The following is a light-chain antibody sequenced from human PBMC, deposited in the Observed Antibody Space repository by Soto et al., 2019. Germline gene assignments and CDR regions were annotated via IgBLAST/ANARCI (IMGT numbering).Light chain of an antibody. J-gene: IGLJ1*01. Sequence: QSVLTQPPSASGTPGQRVTISCSGSSSNIGSNTVNWYQQLPGTAHKLLIYSNNQRPSGVPDRFSGSKSGTSASLAISGLQSEDGTDYYCAAWDDSLNGLYVFGTGTKVTVL. CDR3: AAWDDSLNGLYV. V-gene: IGLV1-44*01. CDR1: SSNIGSNT. CDR2: SNN.